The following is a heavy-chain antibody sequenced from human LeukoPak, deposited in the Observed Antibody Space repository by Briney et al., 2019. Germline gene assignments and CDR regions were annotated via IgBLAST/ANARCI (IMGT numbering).Heavy chain of an antibody. D-gene: IGHD5-18*01. V-gene: IGHV1-58*01. CDR2: IVVGSGNT. CDR3: AAMKYSYDSGDAFDI. CDR1: GFTFTSSA. Sequence: ASVKVSCTASGFTFTSSAVQWVRQARGQRLEWIGWIVVGSGNTNYAQKFQERVTITRDMSTSTACMELSSLRSEDTAVYYCAAMKYSYDSGDAFDIWGQGTMVTVSS. J-gene: IGHJ3*02.